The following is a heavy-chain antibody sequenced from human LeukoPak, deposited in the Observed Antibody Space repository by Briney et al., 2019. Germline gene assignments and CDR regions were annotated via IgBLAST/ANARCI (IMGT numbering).Heavy chain of an antibody. V-gene: IGHV3-48*03. CDR3: AKDRGGGSQLGDAFDV. CDR2: ISSSGSTI. CDR1: GFTFSSYE. D-gene: IGHD2-15*01. J-gene: IGHJ3*01. Sequence: PGGSLRLSCAASGFTFSSYEMNWVRQAPGKGLEWVSYISSSGSTIYYADSVKGRFTISRDNAKNSLYLQMNSLRPEDTALYYCAKDRGGGSQLGDAFDVWGQGTMVRVSS.